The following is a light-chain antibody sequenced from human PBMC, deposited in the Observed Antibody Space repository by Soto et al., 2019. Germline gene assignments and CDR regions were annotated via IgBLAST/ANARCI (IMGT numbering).Light chain of an antibody. CDR2: GAS. J-gene: IGKJ3*01. CDR3: QPYGSSPRGFT. V-gene: IGKV3-20*01. Sequence: EIVLTQSPGTLSLSPGERATLSCRASQSVSSSYLAWYQQKPGQAPRLLIYGASSRATGIPDRFSGSGSGTDFTLTISRLEPEDFAVYYCQPYGSSPRGFTFGPGTKVDIK. CDR1: QSVSSSY.